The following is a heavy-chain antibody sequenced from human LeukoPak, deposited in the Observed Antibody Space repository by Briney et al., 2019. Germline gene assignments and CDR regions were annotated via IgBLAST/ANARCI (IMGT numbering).Heavy chain of an antibody. V-gene: IGHV4-59*01. CDR2: IYYSGST. CDR1: GGSISSYY. Sequence: PSETLSLTCTASGGSISSYYWSWIRQPPGKGLEWIGYIYYSGSTNYNPSLKSRVTISVDTSKNQFSLKLSSVTAADTAVYYCARDPRPRDYDSSEDYYYMDVWGKGTTVTVSS. J-gene: IGHJ6*03. CDR3: ARDPRPRDYDSSEDYYYMDV. D-gene: IGHD3-22*01.